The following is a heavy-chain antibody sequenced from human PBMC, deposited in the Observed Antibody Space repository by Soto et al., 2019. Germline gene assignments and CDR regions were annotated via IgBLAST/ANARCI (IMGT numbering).Heavy chain of an antibody. CDR2: MNPNSGNT. V-gene: IGHV1-8*01. D-gene: IGHD3-9*01. J-gene: IGHJ6*03. Sequence: ASVKVSCKASGYTXTSYDINWVRQATGQGLEWMGWMNPNSGNTGYAQKFQGRVTMTRNTSISTAYMELSSLRSEDTAVYYCATHLPYYDILTGYVHYYYYMDVWGKGTTVTVSS. CDR1: GYTXTSYD. CDR3: ATHLPYYDILTGYVHYYYYMDV.